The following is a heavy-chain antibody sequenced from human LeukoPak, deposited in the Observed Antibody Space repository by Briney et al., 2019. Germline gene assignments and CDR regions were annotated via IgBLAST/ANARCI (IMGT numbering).Heavy chain of an antibody. D-gene: IGHD2-2*01. CDR1: GYTFTSYG. CDR3: ASGTPRYCSSTSCYVGNYYYYGMDV. CDR2: ISAYNGNT. Sequence: ASVKVSCKASGYTFTSYGISWVRQAPGQGLEWMGWISAYNGNTNYAQKLQGRVTMTTDTSTSTAYMELRSLRSDDTAVYYCASGTPRYCSSTSCYVGNYYYYGMDVWSQGTTVTVSS. J-gene: IGHJ6*02. V-gene: IGHV1-18*01.